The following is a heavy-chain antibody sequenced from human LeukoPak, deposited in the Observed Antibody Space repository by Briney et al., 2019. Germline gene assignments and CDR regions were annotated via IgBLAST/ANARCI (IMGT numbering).Heavy chain of an antibody. CDR3: ARDCSGGSCYDGVDY. D-gene: IGHD2-15*01. CDR1: GYTFTRYG. Sequence: ASVKVSCKASGYTFTRYGISWVRQAPGQGLEWMGWISGYNGNIKYAQKVQGRVTMTTDTSTSTAYMELRSLRSDDTAVYYCARDCSGGSCYDGVDYWGQGTLVTV. V-gene: IGHV1-18*01. CDR2: ISGYNGNI. J-gene: IGHJ4*02.